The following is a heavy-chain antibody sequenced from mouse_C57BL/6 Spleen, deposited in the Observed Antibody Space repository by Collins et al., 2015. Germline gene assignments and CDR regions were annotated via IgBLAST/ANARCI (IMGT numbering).Heavy chain of an antibody. V-gene: IGHV5-17*01. J-gene: IGHJ1*03. CDR2: ISSGSSTI. D-gene: IGHD2-3*01. Sequence: WVAYISSGSSTIYYADTVKGRFTISRDNAKNTLFLQMTSLRSEDTAMYYCARNDGYYRYFDVWGTGTTVTVSS. CDR3: ARNDGYYRYFDV.